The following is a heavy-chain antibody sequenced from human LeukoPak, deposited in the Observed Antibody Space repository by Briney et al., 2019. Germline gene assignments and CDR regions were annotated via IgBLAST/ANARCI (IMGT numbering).Heavy chain of an antibody. D-gene: IGHD6-13*01. CDR1: GYSIGSSYW. J-gene: IGHJ4*02. V-gene: IGHV4-28*06. Sequence: SDTLSLTCAVSGYSIGSSYWWGWIRPPGKGLEWIGYIYYTGSTNYNPSLKSRVTMSVDTSKNQFSLRLSSVTALDTAVYYCARKIAAAGHFDYWGQGTLVTVSS. CDR3: ARKIAAAGHFDY. CDR2: IYYTGST.